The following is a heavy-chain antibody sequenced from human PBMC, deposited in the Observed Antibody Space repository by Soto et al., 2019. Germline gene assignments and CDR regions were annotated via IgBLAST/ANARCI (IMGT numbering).Heavy chain of an antibody. CDR3: ARGPDGDYYDRSMY. D-gene: IGHD3-22*01. CDR2: INHSGST. J-gene: IGHJ4*02. Sequence: PSETLSLTCAVYGGSFSGYYWSWIRQPPGKGLEWIGEINHSGSTNYNPSLKSRVTISVDTSKNQFSLKLSSVTAADTAVYYCARGPDGDYYDRSMYWGQGTLVTVSS. CDR1: GGSFSGYY. V-gene: IGHV4-34*01.